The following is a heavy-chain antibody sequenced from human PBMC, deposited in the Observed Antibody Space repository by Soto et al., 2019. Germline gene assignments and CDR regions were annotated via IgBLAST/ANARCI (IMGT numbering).Heavy chain of an antibody. V-gene: IGHV5-51*01. CDR1: GYSLTSYW. Sequence: PGESLKISCKGSGYSLTSYWIGWVRQMPGKGLEWMGIIYPGDSDTRYSPSFQGQVTISADKSISTAYLQWSSLKASDTAMYYCARLSTFGGVIAYYYYGMDVWGQGTTVTVSS. D-gene: IGHD3-16*02. CDR2: IYPGDSDT. J-gene: IGHJ6*02. CDR3: ARLSTFGGVIAYYYYGMDV.